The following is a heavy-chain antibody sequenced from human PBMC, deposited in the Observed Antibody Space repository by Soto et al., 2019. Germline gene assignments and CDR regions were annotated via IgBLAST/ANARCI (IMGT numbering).Heavy chain of an antibody. CDR2: MNPNSGNT. CDR3: ARRMTWSLWCFDL. CDR1: GYTFKNYD. J-gene: IGHJ2*01. D-gene: IGHD3-10*01. Sequence: QVQLLQSGAEVKKPGASVRVSCRASGYTFKNYDINWVRRAPGQGLEWMGWMNPNSGNTGYAQKFQERATMTSDTSTRTAYRELSSLTAEDTALYYCARRMTWSLWCFDLWGSGTQVTVSS. V-gene: IGHV1-8*01.